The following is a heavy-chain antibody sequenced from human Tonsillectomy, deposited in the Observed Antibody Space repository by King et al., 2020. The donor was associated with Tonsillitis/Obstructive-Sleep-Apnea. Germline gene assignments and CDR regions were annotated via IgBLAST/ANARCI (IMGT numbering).Heavy chain of an antibody. CDR2: SIKKADQYTT. CDR3: ARDRANDFWGGYYLDV. Sequence: VQLVESGGGLVQPGGSLRLSCVASGFSFSDHYMDWVRQAPGKGLEWVGRSIKKADQYTTEYAASVKGRFAISRHDSNNSLYLQLGSLKTEDTAVYYCARDRANDFWGGYYLDVWGRGTTVTVSS. J-gene: IGHJ6*03. CDR1: GFSFSDHY. V-gene: IGHV3-72*01. D-gene: IGHD3-3*01.